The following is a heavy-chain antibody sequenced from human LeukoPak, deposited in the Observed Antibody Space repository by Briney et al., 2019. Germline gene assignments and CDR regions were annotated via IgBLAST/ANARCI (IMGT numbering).Heavy chain of an antibody. D-gene: IGHD1-26*01. CDR1: GGSISSYY. CDR2: YQYSGSP. J-gene: IGHJ4*02. Sequence: SETLSLTCSVSGGSISSYYWNWIRQPPGKGLEWIGFYQYSGSPHYNPSLKSRVTISVETSKNQFSLKLNSVTAADTAMYYCARRSRLGATPFDYWGQGTLVTVSS. V-gene: IGHV4-59*01. CDR3: ARRSRLGATPFDY.